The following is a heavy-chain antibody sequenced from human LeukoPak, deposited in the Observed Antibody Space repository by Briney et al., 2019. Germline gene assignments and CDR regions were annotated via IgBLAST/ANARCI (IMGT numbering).Heavy chain of an antibody. D-gene: IGHD1-26*01. CDR1: GFTFNSYW. CDR3: ARSEGGSENY. Sequence: PEGSLRLSCEASGFTFNSYWMSWVRQAPGRGLEWVSSISSTGSDIFYVDSVKGRFTISRDDAKNSVYLQMNSLRAEDTGIYYCARSEGGSENYWGQGIPVAV. V-gene: IGHV3-21*01. CDR2: ISSTGSDI. J-gene: IGHJ4*02.